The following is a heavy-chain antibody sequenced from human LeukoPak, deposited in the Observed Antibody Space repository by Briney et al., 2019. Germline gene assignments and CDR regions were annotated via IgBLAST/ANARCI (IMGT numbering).Heavy chain of an antibody. J-gene: IGHJ4*02. D-gene: IGHD5-18*01. CDR3: ARSTTAMVAFDY. CDR2: INPNSGGT. Sequence: ASVKVSCKASGYTFTGYYMHWVRQAPGQGLEWMGRINPNSGGTNYAQKFQGGVTMTRDTSISTAYMELSRLRSDDTAVYYCARSTTAMVAFDYWGQGTLVTVSS. V-gene: IGHV1-2*06. CDR1: GYTFTGYY.